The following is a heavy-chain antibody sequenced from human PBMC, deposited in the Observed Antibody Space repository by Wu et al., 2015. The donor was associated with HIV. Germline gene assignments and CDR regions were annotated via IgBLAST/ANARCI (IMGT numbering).Heavy chain of an antibody. Sequence: QVELVQSGAEVKKPGASVKVSCKASGYSFSSYGISWVRQAPGQGLEWMGWISGYNGNTNYAQKLQDRFTMTTDTSTTTVYMELRSLRSDGTAVYYCAGDVGWGLEYWGQGTLVTVSS. CDR1: GYSFSSYG. V-gene: IGHV1-18*01. D-gene: IGHD2-21*02. CDR2: ISGYNGNT. J-gene: IGHJ4*02. CDR3: AGDVGWGLEY.